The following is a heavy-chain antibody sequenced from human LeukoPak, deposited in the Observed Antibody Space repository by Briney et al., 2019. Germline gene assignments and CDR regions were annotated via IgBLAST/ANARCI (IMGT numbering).Heavy chain of an antibody. CDR2: ISYDGSNK. D-gene: IGHD3-22*01. V-gene: IGHV3-30-3*01. CDR3: ARDFSGYYRHHFDY. Sequence: GGSLRLSCAACGFAFSSYAMHWVRQAPGKGLEWVAVISYDGSNKYYADSVKGRFTISRDNSKNTLYLQMNSLRAEDTAVYYCARDFSGYYRHHFDYWGQGTLVTVSS. CDR1: GFAFSSYA. J-gene: IGHJ4*02.